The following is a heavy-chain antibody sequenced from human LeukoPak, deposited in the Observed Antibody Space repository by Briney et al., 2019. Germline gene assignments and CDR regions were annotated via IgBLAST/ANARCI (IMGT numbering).Heavy chain of an antibody. CDR1: GFTFSSYA. J-gene: IGHJ4*02. V-gene: IGHV3-23*01. CDR2: LSGSGGST. CDR3: AKDPHTGYSFAY. D-gene: IGHD5-18*01. Sequence: GGSLRLSCVFSGFTFSSYAMSWVRQAPGKGLEWVSSLSGSGGSTYYADSVKGRFTISRDNSKNTLYLQMNSLRVEDTAVYYCAKDPHTGYSFAYWGQGTLVAVSS.